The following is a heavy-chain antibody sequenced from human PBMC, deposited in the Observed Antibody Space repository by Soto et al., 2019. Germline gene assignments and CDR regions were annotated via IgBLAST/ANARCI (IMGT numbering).Heavy chain of an antibody. CDR1: GDSISTYY. D-gene: IGHD3-22*01. CDR3: ALRSMAVVPEY. J-gene: IGHJ4*02. CDR2: LYYGRSA. V-gene: IGHV4-59*01. Sequence: QVQLQESGPGLVKPSETLSLTCAVSGDSISTYYCMWIRQPPGKGLESIGYLYYGRSANYNPSLKSRVTLSVDTSTNQCSLTLSSMAAADTAVYYCALRSMAVVPEYWGQGTLVTFSS.